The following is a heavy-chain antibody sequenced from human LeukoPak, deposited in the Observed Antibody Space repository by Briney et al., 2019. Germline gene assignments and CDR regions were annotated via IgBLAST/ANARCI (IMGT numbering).Heavy chain of an antibody. D-gene: IGHD3-22*01. CDR2: IYTSGST. J-gene: IGHJ4*02. CDR1: GGSISSGSYY. Sequence: PSETLSLTCTVSGGSISSGSYYWSWIRQPAGKGLEWIGRIYTSGSTNYNPSLKSRVTISVDTSKNQFSLKLSSVTAADTAVYYCARSGYHDGADYWGQGTLVTVSS. CDR3: ARSGYHDGADY. V-gene: IGHV4-61*02.